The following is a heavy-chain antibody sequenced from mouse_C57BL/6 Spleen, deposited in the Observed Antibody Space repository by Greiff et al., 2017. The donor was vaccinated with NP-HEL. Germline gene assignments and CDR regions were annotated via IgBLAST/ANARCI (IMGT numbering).Heavy chain of an antibody. CDR2: ISSGGSYT. CDR1: GFTFSSYG. V-gene: IGHV5-6*01. D-gene: IGHD1-1*01. CDR3: ARGDYYGSSYPYAMDY. Sequence: EVQRVESGGDLVKPGGSLKLSCAASGFTFSSYGMSWVRQTPDKRLEWVATISSGGSYTYYPDSVKGRFTISRDNAKNTLYLQMSSLKSEDTAMYYCARGDYYGSSYPYAMDYWGQGTSVTVSS. J-gene: IGHJ4*01.